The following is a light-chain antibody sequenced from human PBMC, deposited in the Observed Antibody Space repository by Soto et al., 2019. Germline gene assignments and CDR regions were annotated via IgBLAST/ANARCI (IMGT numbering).Light chain of an antibody. CDR2: ASK. Sequence: QSVLTQPPSVSGAPGQSVTISCTGSSSNIGPDYDVHWYQQLPGTAPKLLIYASKNRPAGVPDRFSASKSGTSASLAINGLQAEDEADYYCQSYDTSPSGYVFGGGTKVTVL. J-gene: IGLJ1*01. V-gene: IGLV1-40*01. CDR3: QSYDTSPSGYV. CDR1: SSNIGPDYD.